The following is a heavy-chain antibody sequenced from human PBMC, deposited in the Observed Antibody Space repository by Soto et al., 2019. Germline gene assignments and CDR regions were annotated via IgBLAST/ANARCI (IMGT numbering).Heavy chain of an antibody. CDR2: IKSDGSSP. J-gene: IGHJ2*01. CDR3: VRGALAYRYFDL. V-gene: IGHV3-74*01. CDR1: GFTFRSYW. Sequence: EVQLVESGGGLVQPGGSLRLSCAASGFTFRSYWMHWVRQAPGKGLVWVSRIKSDGSSPNYADSVKGRFTISRDNAKNTLLLQMNSLRVEDTAVYYCVRGALAYRYFDLWGRGTLVTVSS.